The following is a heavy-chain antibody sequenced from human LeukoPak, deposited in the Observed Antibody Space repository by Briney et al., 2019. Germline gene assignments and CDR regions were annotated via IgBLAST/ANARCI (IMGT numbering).Heavy chain of an antibody. CDR1: GFMFSKYW. J-gene: IGHJ3*02. Sequence: GESLRLSCEASGFMFSKYWMTWVRQAPGKGLEWVANIRGDGSVKYLLDSVKGRFSISRDNAKNSLSLEMNNLRAEDTAVYYCSRDENYYDSSRHYFDAFDIWGQGTLVTVSS. V-gene: IGHV3-7*01. CDR2: IRGDGSVK. D-gene: IGHD3-22*01. CDR3: SRDENYYDSSRHYFDAFDI.